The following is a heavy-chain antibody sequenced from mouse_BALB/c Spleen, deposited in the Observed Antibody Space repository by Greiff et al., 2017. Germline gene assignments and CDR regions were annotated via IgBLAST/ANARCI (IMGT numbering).Heavy chain of an antibody. CDR1: GYTFTSYW. CDR3: TRRVYDYAMDY. CDR2: IDPSDSYT. J-gene: IGHJ4*01. V-gene: IGHV1S127*01. Sequence: QVQLQQPGAELVKPGASVKMSCKASGYTFTSYWMHWVKQRPGQGLEWIGVIDPSDSYTSYNQKFKGKATLTVDTSSSTAYMQLSSLTSEDSAVYYCTRRVYDYAMDYWGQGTSVTVSS. D-gene: IGHD2-14*01.